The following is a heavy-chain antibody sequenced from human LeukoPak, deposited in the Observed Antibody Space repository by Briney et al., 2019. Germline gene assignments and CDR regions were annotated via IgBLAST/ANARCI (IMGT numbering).Heavy chain of an antibody. V-gene: IGHV1-46*01. CDR3: ARDAGYYYDSSGYYYGRGWFDP. Sequence: ASVKVSCKASGYTFTSYGISWVRQAPGQGLEWMGIINPSGGSTSYAQKFQGRVTMTRDTSTSTVYMELSSLRSEDTAVYYCARDAGYYYDSSGYYYGRGWFDPWGQGTLVTVSS. CDR2: INPSGGST. D-gene: IGHD3-22*01. J-gene: IGHJ5*02. CDR1: GYTFTSYG.